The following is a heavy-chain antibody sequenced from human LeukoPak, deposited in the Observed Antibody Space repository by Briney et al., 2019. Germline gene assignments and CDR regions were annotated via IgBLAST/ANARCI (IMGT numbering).Heavy chain of an antibody. V-gene: IGHV4-4*02. CDR3: ARQIVGGFNPGAY. J-gene: IGHJ4*02. CDR2: IHRSGST. CDR1: LDSTTSNF. D-gene: IGHD6-6*01. Sequence: PSETLSLTCTVSLDSTTSNFWSWVRQPPGKGLEWIGEIHRSGSTNYNPSLQSRVAISTDRSKNQIALELSSVTAADTAVYYCARQIVGGFNPGAYWGRGTLVTVSS.